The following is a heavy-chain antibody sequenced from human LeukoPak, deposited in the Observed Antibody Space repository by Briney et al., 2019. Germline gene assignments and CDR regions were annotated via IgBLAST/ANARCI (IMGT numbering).Heavy chain of an antibody. V-gene: IGHV3-48*03. Sequence: PGGSLRLSCAASGFTFTTYEMHWVRQAPGKGLEWLSYISTRGTTLYYADSAKGRFTISRDIATNTLYLQMNSLRAEDTAVYYCAREGSTLGSYGSGSPYNFDYWGQGTLVTVSS. J-gene: IGHJ4*02. D-gene: IGHD3-10*01. CDR2: ISTRGTTL. CDR1: GFTFTTYE. CDR3: AREGSTLGSYGSGSPYNFDY.